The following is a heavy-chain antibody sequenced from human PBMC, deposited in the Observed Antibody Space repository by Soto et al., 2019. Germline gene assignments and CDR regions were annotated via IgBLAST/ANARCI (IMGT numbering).Heavy chain of an antibody. CDR1: GFTFSSYG. J-gene: IGHJ4*02. V-gene: IGHV3-30*18. CDR3: AKGPYDFWSGYPGY. Sequence: QVQLVESGGGVVQPGRSLRLSCAASGFTFSSYGMHWVRQAPGKGLEWVAVISYDGSNKYYADSVKGRFTISRDNSKNTLFLQMNSLRAEDTAVYYCAKGPYDFWSGYPGYWGQGTLVTVSS. CDR2: ISYDGSNK. D-gene: IGHD3-3*01.